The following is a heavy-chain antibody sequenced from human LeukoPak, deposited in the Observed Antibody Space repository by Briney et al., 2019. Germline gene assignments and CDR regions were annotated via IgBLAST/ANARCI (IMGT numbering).Heavy chain of an antibody. J-gene: IGHJ6*04. CDR3: ARDGGYCSGGSFYSASGYYYGMDV. V-gene: IGHV1-2*04. CDR2: INPNSGGT. CDR1: GYSFTAYY. Sequence: ASVKVSCKASGYSFTAYYMHWVRQAPGQGLEWMGWINPNSGGTNYAQKFQGWVTMTRDTSISTAYMELSRLRSDDTAMYYCARDGGYCSGGSFYSASGYYYGMDVWGKGTTVTVSS. D-gene: IGHD2-15*01.